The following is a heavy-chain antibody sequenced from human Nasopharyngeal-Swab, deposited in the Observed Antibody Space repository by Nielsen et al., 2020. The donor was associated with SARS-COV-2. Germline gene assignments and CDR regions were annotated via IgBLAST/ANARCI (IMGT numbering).Heavy chain of an antibody. J-gene: IGHJ6*02. V-gene: IGHV4-39*01. Sequence: SQTLSLTCTVSSGSISSSSYYWGWIRQPPGKGLEWIGSIYYSGSTYYNPSLKSRFTISVDTSKNQFSLKLSSVTAADTAVYYCARHGSSSWTNYYYGMDVWGQGTTVTVSS. CDR1: SGSISSSSYY. CDR2: IYYSGST. D-gene: IGHD6-13*01. CDR3: ARHGSSSWTNYYYGMDV.